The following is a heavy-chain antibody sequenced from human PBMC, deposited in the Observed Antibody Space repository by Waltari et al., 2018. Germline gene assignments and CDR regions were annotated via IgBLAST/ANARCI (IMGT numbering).Heavy chain of an antibody. CDR1: GYTFSNYG. Sequence: QVQLVQSGAEVRKPGASVKVSCKASGYTFSNYGIAWVRQAHGQGIEWMGWTRGYDGDPRDARDFEGRLTVTTATSTNTAHMELRSLGSDDTAVYYCARLYDASAYYNTYLDPWGQGALVTVSS. J-gene: IGHJ5*02. D-gene: IGHD3-22*01. CDR2: TRGYDGDP. CDR3: ARLYDASAYYNTYLDP. V-gene: IGHV1-18*01.